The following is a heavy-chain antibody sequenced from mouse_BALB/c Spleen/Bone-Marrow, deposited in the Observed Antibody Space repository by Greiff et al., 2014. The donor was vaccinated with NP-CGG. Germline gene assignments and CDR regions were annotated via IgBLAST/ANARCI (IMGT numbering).Heavy chain of an antibody. CDR2: INPYNDGT. CDR1: GYTFTSYV. D-gene: IGHD2-4*01. Sequence: VQLQQSGPELVKPGASVKMSCKASGYTFTSYVMHWVKQTPGQGLEWIGYINPYNDGTTYNEKFKGKATLTSDKSSSTAYMELSSLTSEDSAVYYCARGNYYDYDYFDYWGQGTTFTVSS. J-gene: IGHJ2*01. V-gene: IGHV1-14*01. CDR3: ARGNYYDYDYFDY.